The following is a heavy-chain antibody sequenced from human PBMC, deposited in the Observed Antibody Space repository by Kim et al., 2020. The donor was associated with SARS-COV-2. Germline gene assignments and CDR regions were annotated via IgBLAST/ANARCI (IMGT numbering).Heavy chain of an antibody. V-gene: IGHV3-33*06. J-gene: IGHJ4*02. Sequence: GGSLRLSCAASQFSVSSYAMHWVRQAPGKGLEWVAVVWAHGNKAYADSVKGRFTISRDTSKNTLDLQMNGLSAGDSAVYYCAKEWSAFDHWGQGTLVTVSS. CDR3: AKEWSAFDH. D-gene: IGHD2-8*01. CDR1: QFSVSSYA. CDR2: VWAHGNK.